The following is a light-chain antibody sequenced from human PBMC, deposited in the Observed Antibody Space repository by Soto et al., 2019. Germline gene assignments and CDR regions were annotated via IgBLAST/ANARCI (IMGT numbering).Light chain of an antibody. CDR2: EVS. CDR3: CSYAGSRYV. Sequence: QSVLTQPASVSGSPGQSITISCTGSSSDVGSYNLVSWYQQHPGKAPKLMIYEVSKRPSGVSNRFSGSKSGNTASLTISELQAEDEADYYCCSYAGSRYVFGTGTKVTVL. J-gene: IGLJ1*01. CDR1: SSDVGSYNL. V-gene: IGLV2-23*02.